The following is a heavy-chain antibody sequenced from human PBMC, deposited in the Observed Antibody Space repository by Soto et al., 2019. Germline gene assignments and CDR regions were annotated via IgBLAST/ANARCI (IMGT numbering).Heavy chain of an antibody. Sequence: PGGSLRLSCAASGFTFSSYAMHWVRQAPGKGLEWVAVISYDGSNKYYADSVKGRFTISRDNSKNTLYLQMNSLRAEDTAVYYCARETLGHCSGGSCYRSYGMDVWGQGTTVTVSS. CDR3: ARETLGHCSGGSCYRSYGMDV. D-gene: IGHD2-15*01. CDR1: GFTFSSYA. J-gene: IGHJ6*02. V-gene: IGHV3-30-3*01. CDR2: ISYDGSNK.